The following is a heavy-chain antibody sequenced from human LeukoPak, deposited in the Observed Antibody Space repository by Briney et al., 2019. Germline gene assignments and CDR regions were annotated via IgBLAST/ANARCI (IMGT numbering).Heavy chain of an antibody. CDR3: AKNLNSYGYY. D-gene: IGHD5-18*01. V-gene: IGHV3-43*02. Sequence: GGSLRLSCAASGLTFRNAWMNWVRQAPGKGLEWVSLISGDGVSTYYADSVKGRFTISRDNSKNSLYLQMNSLRTEDTALYYCAKNLNSYGYYWGQGTLVTVSS. CDR1: GLTFRNAW. CDR2: ISGDGVST. J-gene: IGHJ4*02.